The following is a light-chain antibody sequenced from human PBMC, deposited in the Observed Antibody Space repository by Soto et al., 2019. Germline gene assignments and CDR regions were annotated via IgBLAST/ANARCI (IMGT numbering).Light chain of an antibody. CDR2: AAS. J-gene: IGKJ3*01. V-gene: IGKV3-20*01. CDR1: QSLSTNS. Sequence: EIVLTPSPGTLSLSPGERATLSCRASQSLSTNSLAWYQQKPGQTPRLLIYAASTRDTDIPDRFNGSGSGTDFALTISRLEPEDFALYYCQQYDASPLTFGPGTKVDIK. CDR3: QQYDASPLT.